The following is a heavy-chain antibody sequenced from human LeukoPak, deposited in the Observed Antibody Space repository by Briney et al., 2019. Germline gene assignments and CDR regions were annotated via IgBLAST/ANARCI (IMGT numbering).Heavy chain of an antibody. Sequence: ASVKVSCKASGYTFTGYYMHWVRQAPGQGLEWMGWINPNSGGTNYAQKLQGRATMTTDTSTSTAYMELRSLRSDDTAVFYCARDPGYSSSWAIDYWGQGTLVTVSS. CDR3: ARDPGYSSSWAIDY. V-gene: IGHV1-2*02. J-gene: IGHJ4*02. D-gene: IGHD6-13*01. CDR2: INPNSGGT. CDR1: GYTFTGYY.